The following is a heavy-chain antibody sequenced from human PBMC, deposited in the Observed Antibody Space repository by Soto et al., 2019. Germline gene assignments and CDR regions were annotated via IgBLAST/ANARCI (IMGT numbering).Heavy chain of an antibody. D-gene: IGHD1-26*01. CDR1: GFAFSSYA. CDR2: ISGSGGST. V-gene: IGHV3-23*01. Sequence: GGSLRLSCAASGFAFSSYAMSWFRQAPGKGLEWVSAISGSGGSTYYADSVKGRFTISRDNSKNTLYLQMNSLRAEDTALYYCAKDREGINYYFDHWGQGTLVTVSS. J-gene: IGHJ4*02. CDR3: AKDREGINYYFDH.